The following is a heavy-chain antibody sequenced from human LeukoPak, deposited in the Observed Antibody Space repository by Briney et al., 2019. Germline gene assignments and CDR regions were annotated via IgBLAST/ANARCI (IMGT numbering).Heavy chain of an antibody. CDR3: ARAHYYDSSGFDY. D-gene: IGHD3-22*01. V-gene: IGHV3-21*01. CDR2: ISSSSSYI. CDR1: GFTFSNYA. J-gene: IGHJ4*02. Sequence: GGSLRLSCAASGFTFSNYAMSWVRQAPGKGLEWVSSISSSSSYIYYADSVKGRFTISRDNAKNSLYLQMNSLRAEDTAVYYCARAHYYDSSGFDYWGQGTLVTVSS.